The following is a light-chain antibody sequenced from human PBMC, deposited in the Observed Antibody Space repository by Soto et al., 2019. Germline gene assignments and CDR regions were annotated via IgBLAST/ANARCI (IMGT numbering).Light chain of an antibody. Sequence: PGDRATLSCRASQSVSSSYLAWYQQKPGQAPRLLIYGASSRATGIPDRFSGSGSGTDFTLTISRLEPEDFAVYYCQQYGSSPQTFGQGTKVEIK. V-gene: IGKV3-20*01. CDR1: QSVSSSY. CDR3: QQYGSSPQT. J-gene: IGKJ1*01. CDR2: GAS.